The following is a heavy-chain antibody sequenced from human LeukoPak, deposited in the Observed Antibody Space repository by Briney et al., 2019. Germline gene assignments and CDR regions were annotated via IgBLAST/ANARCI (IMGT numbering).Heavy chain of an antibody. Sequence: SETLSLTCTVSGGSISSYYWSWIRQPPGKGLEWIGYIYYSGSTNYNPSLKSRVTISVDTSKNQFSLKLSSVTAADTAVYYCARERRGGALDYWGQGTLVTVSS. J-gene: IGHJ4*02. CDR2: IYYSGST. CDR1: GGSISSYY. V-gene: IGHV4-59*01. CDR3: ARERRGGALDY. D-gene: IGHD3-16*01.